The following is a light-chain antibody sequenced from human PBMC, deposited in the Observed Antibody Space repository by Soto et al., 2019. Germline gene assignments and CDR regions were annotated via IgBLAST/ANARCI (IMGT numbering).Light chain of an antibody. CDR2: WAS. CDR1: QSVLYSSNNKDY. CDR3: QQYYSSPLT. J-gene: IGKJ4*01. Sequence: DIVMTQSPASLAVSLGERATINCKSSQSVLYSSNNKDYLAWYQQKPGQPPKLLIYWASTRESGVPDRFSGSGSGTDFPLAISSLQAEDVAVYYCQQYYSSPLTFGGGTKVEIK. V-gene: IGKV4-1*01.